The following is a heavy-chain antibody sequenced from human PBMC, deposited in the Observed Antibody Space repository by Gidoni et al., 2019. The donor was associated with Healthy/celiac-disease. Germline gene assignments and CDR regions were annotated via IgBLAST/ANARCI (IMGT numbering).Heavy chain of an antibody. CDR1: GLPFSSYS. V-gene: IGHV3-21*01. CDR3: ARGGWDIAAAGTTPLGY. CDR2: ISSSSSYI. J-gene: IGHJ4*02. D-gene: IGHD6-13*01. Sequence: EVQLVESGGGLVKPGGSLRLSWAASGLPFSSYSMNWVRQAPGKGLEWVSSISSSSSYIYYADSVKGRFTISRDNAKNSLYLQMNSLRAEDTAVYYWARGGWDIAAAGTTPLGYWGQGTLVTVSS.